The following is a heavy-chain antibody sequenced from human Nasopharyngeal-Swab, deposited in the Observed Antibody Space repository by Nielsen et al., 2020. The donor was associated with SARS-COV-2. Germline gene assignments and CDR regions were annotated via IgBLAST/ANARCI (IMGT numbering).Heavy chain of an antibody. CDR1: GFTFSSYG. CDR2: ISYDGSNK. CDR3: AMPASGYHYFDY. V-gene: IGHV3-30*03. J-gene: IGHJ4*02. Sequence: GGSLRLSCAASGFTFSSYGMHWVRQAPGKGLEWVAVISYDGSNKYYADSVKGRFTISRDNSKNTLYLQMNSLRAEDTAVYYCAMPASGYHYFDYWGQGTLITVSS. D-gene: IGHD3-22*01.